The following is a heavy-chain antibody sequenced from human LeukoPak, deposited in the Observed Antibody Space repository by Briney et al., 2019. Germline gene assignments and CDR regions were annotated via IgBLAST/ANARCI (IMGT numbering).Heavy chain of an antibody. J-gene: IGHJ4*02. D-gene: IGHD4-17*01. Sequence: GGSLRLSCAASGFTFSNAWMNWVRQAPGKGLEWVSYISSSGPTIYYADSVKGRFAISRDNAKKSLYLQMNSLRAEDTAVYYCAREDGDWFDFWGQGTLVTVSS. CDR3: AREDGDWFDF. CDR1: GFTFSNAW. V-gene: IGHV3-48*04. CDR2: ISSSGPTI.